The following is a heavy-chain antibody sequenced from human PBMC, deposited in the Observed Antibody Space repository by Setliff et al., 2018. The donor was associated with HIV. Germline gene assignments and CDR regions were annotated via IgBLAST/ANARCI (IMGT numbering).Heavy chain of an antibody. CDR2: IYYRGDT. Sequence: SETLFLTCTVSGGSITSDSFYWGWIRQPPGKGLEWIGSIYYRGDTYYNPSLESRVTTSVDTIKNQFFLKLSSLTAADTAVYYCARQPTFDSSGSLSYWGQGILVTVSS. CDR1: GGSITSDSFY. V-gene: IGHV4-39*01. J-gene: IGHJ4*02. CDR3: ARQPTFDSSGSLSY. D-gene: IGHD3-22*01.